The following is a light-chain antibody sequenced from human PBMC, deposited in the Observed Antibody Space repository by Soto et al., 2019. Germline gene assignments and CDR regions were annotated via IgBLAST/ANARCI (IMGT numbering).Light chain of an antibody. V-gene: IGKV1-12*02. Sequence: DLQMTQSPSSVSASVGDRVTITWRASQGINSWLAWYQQKAGKAPNLLIYAASSLQSGVPSRFSGSGSGTDFTLTINSLQPEDSATYYCQQGNGFPWTFGQGTKVEIK. CDR1: QGINSW. CDR2: AAS. CDR3: QQGNGFPWT. J-gene: IGKJ1*01.